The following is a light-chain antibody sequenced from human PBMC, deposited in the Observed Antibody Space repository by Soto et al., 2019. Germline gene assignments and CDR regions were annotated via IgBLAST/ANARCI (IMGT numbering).Light chain of an antibody. V-gene: IGLV2-14*01. J-gene: IGLJ2*01. Sequence: QSALTQPASVSGSPGQSITISCTGTSSDVGGYNYVSWYQQHPGKAPKLMIYDVSNRHSGVSSRFSGSKSGNTASLSISGLQPEDEADYYCSSYTISSTVVFGGGTKLTVL. CDR1: SSDVGGYNY. CDR3: SSYTISSTVV. CDR2: DVS.